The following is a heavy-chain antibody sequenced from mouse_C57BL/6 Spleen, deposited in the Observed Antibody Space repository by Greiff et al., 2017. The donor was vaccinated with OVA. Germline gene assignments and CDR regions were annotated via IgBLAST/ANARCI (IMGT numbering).Heavy chain of an antibody. D-gene: IGHD3-3*01. V-gene: IGHV1-59*01. J-gene: IGHJ3*01. CDR2: IDPSDSYT. Sequence: VQLQQPGAELVRPGTSVKLSCKASGYTFTSYWMHWVKQRPGQGLEWIGVIDPSDSYTNYNQKFKGKATLTVDTSSSTAYMQLSSLTSEDSAVYYCAREGTQAWFAYWGQGTLVTVSA. CDR3: AREGTQAWFAY. CDR1: GYTFTSYW.